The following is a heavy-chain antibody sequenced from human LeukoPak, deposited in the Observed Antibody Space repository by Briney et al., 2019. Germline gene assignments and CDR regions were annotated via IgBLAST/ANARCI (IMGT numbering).Heavy chain of an antibody. D-gene: IGHD3-22*01. CDR2: ISAYNGNT. CDR3: ARDYYDSSGYPPLNFQH. Sequence: ASVTVSCKASGYTFTNYGISWVRQAPGQGLEWMGWISAYNGNTNYAQRLQGRVTMTTDTSTSTAYMELRSLRSDDTAVYYCARDYYDSSGYPPLNFQHWGQGTLVTVSS. V-gene: IGHV1-18*01. CDR1: GYTFTNYG. J-gene: IGHJ1*01.